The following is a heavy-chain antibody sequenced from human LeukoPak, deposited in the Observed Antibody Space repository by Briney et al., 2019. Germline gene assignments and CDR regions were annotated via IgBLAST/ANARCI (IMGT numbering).Heavy chain of an antibody. CDR3: ARERDPYGEYIIDAFDI. Sequence: GGSLRLSCAASGFTFSSYGMHWVRQAPGKGLEWVANIWYEADNQFYADSVKGRFTISRDNSNNMLFLQMNSLRVDDTAVYYCARERDPYGEYIIDAFDIWGRGTMVTVSS. J-gene: IGHJ3*02. CDR2: IWYEADNQ. V-gene: IGHV3-33*01. CDR1: GFTFSSYG. D-gene: IGHD4-17*01.